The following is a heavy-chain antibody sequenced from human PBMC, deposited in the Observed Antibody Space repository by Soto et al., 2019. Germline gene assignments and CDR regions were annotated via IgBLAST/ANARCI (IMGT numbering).Heavy chain of an antibody. CDR1: GYAFSQFY. D-gene: IGHD4-17*01. CDR3: ARESGGTTATLDHYHLYMDV. V-gene: IGHV1-2*04. J-gene: IGHJ6*03. CDR2: INPNSGRT. Sequence: QVQLVQSGAEVKKPGASVKVSCKASGYAFSQFYIHWMRQAPGQGLEWMGWINPNSGRTKFAQNFQGWVTMTRDTSVMTVYMELSGLRSGATAVYYCARESGGTTATLDHYHLYMDVWGKGTTVTVSS.